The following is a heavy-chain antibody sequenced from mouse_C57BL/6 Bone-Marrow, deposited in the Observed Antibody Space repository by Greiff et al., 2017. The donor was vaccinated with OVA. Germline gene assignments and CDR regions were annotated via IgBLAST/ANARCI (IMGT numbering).Heavy chain of an antibody. D-gene: IGHD2-4*01. CDR3: ARFYDYERYFDV. CDR1: GYAFTNYL. J-gene: IGHJ1*03. V-gene: IGHV1-54*01. CDR2: INPGSGGT. Sequence: VQLQESGAELVRPGTSVKVSCKASGYAFTNYLIEWVKQRPGQGLEWIGVINPGSGGTNYNEKFKGKATLTADKSSSTAYMQLSSLTSEDSAVYFCARFYDYERYFDVWGTGTTVTVSS.